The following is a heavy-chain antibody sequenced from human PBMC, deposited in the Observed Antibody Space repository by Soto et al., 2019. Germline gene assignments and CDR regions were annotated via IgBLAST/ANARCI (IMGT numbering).Heavy chain of an antibody. V-gene: IGHV3-7*01. CDR3: ATSAAAPGNY. D-gene: IGHD6-13*01. J-gene: IGHJ4*02. CDR2: IKQDGSDK. Sequence: AGGSLRLSCAASGFTFSGYWMSWVRQAPGKGLEWVANIKQDGSDKYYVDSVKGRFTISRDNAKNSLYLQMNSLRAEDTAVYYCATSAAAPGNYWGQGTLVTVSS. CDR1: GFTFSGYW.